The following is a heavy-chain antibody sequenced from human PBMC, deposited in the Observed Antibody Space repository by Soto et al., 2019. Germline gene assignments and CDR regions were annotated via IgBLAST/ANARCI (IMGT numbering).Heavy chain of an antibody. CDR1: GYTFTSYG. CDR3: ARIGNVWWLQHNDY. Sequence: ASVKVSCKASGYTFTSYGISWVRQAPGQGLEWMGWVSAYNGNTNYAQKLQGRVTMTTDTSTSTAYMELRSLRSDDTAVYYCARIGNVWWLQHNDYWGQGTLVTVSS. V-gene: IGHV1-18*04. J-gene: IGHJ4*02. CDR2: VSAYNGNT. D-gene: IGHD5-12*01.